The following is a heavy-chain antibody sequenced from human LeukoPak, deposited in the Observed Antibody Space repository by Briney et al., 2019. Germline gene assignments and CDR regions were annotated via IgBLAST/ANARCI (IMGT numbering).Heavy chain of an antibody. Sequence: SCKASGYTFTSYAMHWVRQAPGKGLEWVAVISYDGSNKYYADSVKGRFTISRDNSKNTLYLQMNSLRAEDTAVYYCAKDQWLVPYYWGQGTLVTVSS. J-gene: IGHJ4*02. CDR3: AKDQWLVPYY. CDR1: GYTFTSYA. CDR2: ISYDGSNK. V-gene: IGHV3-30-3*02. D-gene: IGHD6-19*01.